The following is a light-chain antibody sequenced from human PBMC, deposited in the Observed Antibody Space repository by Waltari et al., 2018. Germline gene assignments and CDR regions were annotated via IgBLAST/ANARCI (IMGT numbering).Light chain of an antibody. V-gene: IGLV3-19*01. CDR2: GEN. J-gene: IGLJ2*01. CDR3: LSRDSTGSHPV. CDR1: SLRDYY. Sequence: SSELTQDPAVSVALGQTVRITCQGDSLRDYYVSWNQQKPGQAPVLVIYGENNRPSGFPDRFSGSSSGNTASLTITGAQAEDEADYYCLSRDSTGSHPVFGGGTKLTVL.